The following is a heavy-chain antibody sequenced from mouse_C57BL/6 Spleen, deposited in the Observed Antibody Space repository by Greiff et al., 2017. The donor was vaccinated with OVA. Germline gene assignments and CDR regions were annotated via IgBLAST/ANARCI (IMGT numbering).Heavy chain of an antibody. J-gene: IGHJ3*01. CDR2: INPNNGGT. CDR3: ARLDDYPPFAY. Sequence: EVQLQQSGPELVKPGASVKISCKASGYTFTDYYMNWVKQSHGKSLEWIGDINPNNGGTSYNQKFKGKATLTVDKSSSTAYMELRSLTSEDSAVYYCARLDDYPPFAYWGQGTLVTVSA. V-gene: IGHV1-26*01. CDR1: GYTFTDYY. D-gene: IGHD2-4*01.